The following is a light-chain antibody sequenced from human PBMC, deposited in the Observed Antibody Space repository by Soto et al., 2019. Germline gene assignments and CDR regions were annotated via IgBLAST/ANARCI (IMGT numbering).Light chain of an antibody. J-gene: IGKJ4*01. CDR3: QHYCSYPLT. CDR2: KAS. Sequence: DIQMTQSPSTLSASVGARVTITCRASQSIGIWLAWYQQKPGNAPKLLTYKASSLESGVPSTSSASGSGTDFTLTISSLQPDDVATYYGQHYCSYPLTFGGGPKVEVK. CDR1: QSIGIW. V-gene: IGKV1-5*03.